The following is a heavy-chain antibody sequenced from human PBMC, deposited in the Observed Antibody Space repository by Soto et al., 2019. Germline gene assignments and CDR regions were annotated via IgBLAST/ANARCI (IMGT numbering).Heavy chain of an antibody. V-gene: IGHV3-23*01. CDR2: IGVGGGDR. CDR1: GFTFSSYA. J-gene: IGHJ4*02. CDR3: ARVRFGELV. D-gene: IGHD3-10*01. Sequence: EVQLLESGGGLVQPGGSLRLSYAASGFTFSSYAMSWVRQAPGKGLEWVSIIGVGGGDRYYPESVKGRFTISRDNSRDTRYLEMNSLRDEDTAVYYCARVRFGELVWGQGTLVTVSS.